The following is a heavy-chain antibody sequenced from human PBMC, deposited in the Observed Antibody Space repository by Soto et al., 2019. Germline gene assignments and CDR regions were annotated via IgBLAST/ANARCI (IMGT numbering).Heavy chain of an antibody. CDR1: GFTFSSYA. J-gene: IGHJ3*02. D-gene: IGHD3-3*01. V-gene: IGHV3-23*01. Sequence: QPGGSLRLSCAASGFTFSSYAMSWVRQAPGKGLEWVSAISGSGGSTYYADSGKGRFTTSRDNSENTLYLQMNSLRAEDTAVYDCAKGGLRFVGITSFGVALDAFDIWGQGTMVTVSS. CDR2: ISGSGGST. CDR3: AKGGLRFVGITSFGVALDAFDI.